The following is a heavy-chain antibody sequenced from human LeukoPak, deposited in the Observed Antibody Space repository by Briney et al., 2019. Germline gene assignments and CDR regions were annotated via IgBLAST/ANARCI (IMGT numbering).Heavy chain of an antibody. Sequence: SGPALVKPTQALTLTCTLSGLSLSTPEMCVTWIRQPPGKALEWLARIDWDDDKFYSPSLRTRLTISKDTPKNQVVLRMTNMDPVDTGTYYCARMTPDSPSFDYWGQGALITVSS. D-gene: IGHD2-15*01. CDR1: GLSLSTPEMC. V-gene: IGHV2-70*17. CDR3: ARMTPDSPSFDY. CDR2: IDWDDDK. J-gene: IGHJ4*02.